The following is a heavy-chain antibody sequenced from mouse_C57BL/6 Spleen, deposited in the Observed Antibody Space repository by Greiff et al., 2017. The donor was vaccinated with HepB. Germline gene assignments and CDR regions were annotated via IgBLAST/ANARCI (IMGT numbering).Heavy chain of an antibody. CDR2: FYPGSGSI. V-gene: IGHV1-62-2*01. Sequence: VKLMESGAELVKPGASVKLSCKASGYTFTEYTIHWVKQRSGQGLEWIGWFYPGSGSIKYNEKFKDKATLTADKSSSTVYMELSRLTSEDSAVYFCARHEGGGSTMVTTRAWFAYWGQGTLVTVSA. CDR3: ARHEGGGSTMVTTRAWFAY. CDR1: GYTFTEYT. J-gene: IGHJ3*01. D-gene: IGHD2-2*01.